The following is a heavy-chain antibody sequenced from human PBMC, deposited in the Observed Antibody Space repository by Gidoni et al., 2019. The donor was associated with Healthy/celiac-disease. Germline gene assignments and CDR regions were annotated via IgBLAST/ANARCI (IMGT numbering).Heavy chain of an antibody. Sequence: QVQLVESGGGLVNPGGSLRLSCAASGFTFSDYYMRWIRQAPGKGLEWVSYISSSGSTIYYADSVKGRFTISRDNAKNSLYLQMNSLRAEDTAVYYCARDPLWGYSTGSAFDYWGQGTLVTVSS. D-gene: IGHD6-25*01. CDR3: ARDPLWGYSTGSAFDY. CDR1: GFTFSDYY. CDR2: ISSSGSTI. J-gene: IGHJ4*02. V-gene: IGHV3-11*01.